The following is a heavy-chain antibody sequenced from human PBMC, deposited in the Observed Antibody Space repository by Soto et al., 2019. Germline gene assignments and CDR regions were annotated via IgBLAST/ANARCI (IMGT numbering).Heavy chain of an antibody. V-gene: IGHV4-39*01. J-gene: IGHJ1*01. Sequence: QVLLQESGPGLVKPSETLSLTCTVSGASISASSFYWALIRQPPGKGLEWIGSISYSGVTYYNPSLKRQVTRSLDTSRNQFSLKLTSVTAAETAVYCCAIHLVGATWAEYFQDWGQGNVVAASS. CDR1: GASISASSFY. D-gene: IGHD2-8*02. CDR3: AIHLVGATWAEYFQD. CDR2: ISYSGVT.